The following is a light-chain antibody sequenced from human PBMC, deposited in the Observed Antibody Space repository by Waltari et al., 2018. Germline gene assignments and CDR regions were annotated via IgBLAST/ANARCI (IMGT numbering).Light chain of an antibody. CDR2: TAS. Sequence: DIQMTQSPSSLSASVGDRVTITCRASQNIDVYLNWYQHKPGKAPTLLIYTASRLQSGVPSRFSGSGSGLDFTLTISSLQPDDFATYYCQQSYSTPTFGQGSRLEI. J-gene: IGKJ5*01. CDR3: QQSYSTPT. CDR1: QNIDVY. V-gene: IGKV1-39*01.